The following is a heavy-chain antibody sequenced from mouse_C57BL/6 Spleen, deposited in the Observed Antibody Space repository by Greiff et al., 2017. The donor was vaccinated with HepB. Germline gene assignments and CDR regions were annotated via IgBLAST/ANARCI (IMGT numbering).Heavy chain of an antibody. CDR1: GFTFSSYA. CDR2: ISSGGDYI. V-gene: IGHV5-9-1*02. D-gene: IGHD2-10*02. J-gene: IGHJ3*01. Sequence: EVQLVESGEGLVKPGGSLKLSCAASGFTFSSYAMSWVRQTPEKRLEWVAYISSGGDYIYYADTVKGRFTISRDNARNTLYLQMSSLKSEDTAMYYCTIRYGNCETAWFAYWGQGTLVTVSA. CDR3: TIRYGNCETAWFAY.